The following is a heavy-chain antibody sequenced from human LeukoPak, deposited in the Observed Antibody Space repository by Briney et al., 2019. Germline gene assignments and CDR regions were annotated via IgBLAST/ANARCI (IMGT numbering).Heavy chain of an antibody. CDR1: GYTFTSYG. Sequence: ASVKVSCKASGYTFTSYGVSWLRQSPGQGLGWRGWISAYNGNTNYAQKLQGRVTMTTDTSTSTAYMELRSLRSDDTAVYSCARGGLPGVYYGMDVWGQGTTVTVSS. CDR3: ARGGLPGVYYGMDV. V-gene: IGHV1-18*01. D-gene: IGHD5-12*01. CDR2: ISAYNGNT. J-gene: IGHJ6*02.